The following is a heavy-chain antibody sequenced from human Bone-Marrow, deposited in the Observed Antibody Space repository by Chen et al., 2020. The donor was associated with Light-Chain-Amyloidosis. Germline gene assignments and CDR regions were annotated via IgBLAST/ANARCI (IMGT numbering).Heavy chain of an antibody. J-gene: IGHJ4*02. Sequence: QVQLVESGGGVVQPGGSLRLSCVASGFTFSTSAMHWVRQAPGKGLEWVAFMRYDDRDKYYADSVKGRFTISRDNSKNTLYLEMSSLRVEDTAVYYCAKEERTGTWGWFFDFWGRGTPVTVSS. D-gene: IGHD7-27*01. V-gene: IGHV3-30*02. CDR2: MRYDDRDK. CDR3: AKEERTGTWGWFFDF. CDR1: GFTFSTSA.